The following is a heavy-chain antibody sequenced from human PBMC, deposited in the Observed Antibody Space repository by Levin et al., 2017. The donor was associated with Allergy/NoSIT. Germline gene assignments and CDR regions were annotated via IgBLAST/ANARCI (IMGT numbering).Heavy chain of an antibody. CDR1: GGTFSSYA. CDR3: ARALDNWNPGGGYYYYGMDV. Sequence: SVKVSCKASGGTFSSYAISWVRQAPGQGLEWMGGIIPIFGTANYAQKFQGRVTITADKSTSTAYMELSSLRSEDTAVYYCARALDNWNPGGGYYYYGMDVWGQGTTVTVSS. D-gene: IGHD1-20*01. CDR2: IIPIFGTA. V-gene: IGHV1-69*06. J-gene: IGHJ6*02.